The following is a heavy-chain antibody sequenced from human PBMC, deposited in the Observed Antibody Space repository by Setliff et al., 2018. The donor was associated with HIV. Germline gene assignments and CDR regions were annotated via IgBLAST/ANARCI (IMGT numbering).Heavy chain of an antibody. J-gene: IGHJ4*02. CDR3: ARGKWFGESRRPYYFDY. D-gene: IGHD3-10*01. CDR1: GGSISSGSYY. CDR2: IYTSGST. V-gene: IGHV4-61*02. Sequence: LSLTCIVSGGSISSGSYYWSWIRQPAGKGLEWIGRIYTSGSTNYNPSLRSRVTISVDTSKNQFSLNLTSVTAADTAVYYCARGKWFGESRRPYYFDYWGQGSLVTVSS.